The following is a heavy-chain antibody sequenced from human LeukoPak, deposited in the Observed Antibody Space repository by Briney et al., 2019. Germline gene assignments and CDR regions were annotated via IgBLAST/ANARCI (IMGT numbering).Heavy chain of an antibody. Sequence: PSGTLSLTCTASGGTISSSGYYWGWIRQPPGMERVWIGSIYYSGSTSYNPSLKSRVTISVDTSKNQFSLKLSSVTAADTAVYYCARNHYYDSSGYEVYWGQGTLVTVSS. CDR1: GGTISSSGYY. CDR3: ARNHYYDSSGYEVY. J-gene: IGHJ4*02. CDR2: IYYSGST. V-gene: IGHV4-39*01. D-gene: IGHD3-22*01.